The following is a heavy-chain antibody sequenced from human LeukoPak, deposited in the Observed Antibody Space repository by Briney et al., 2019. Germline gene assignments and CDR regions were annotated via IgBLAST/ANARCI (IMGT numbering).Heavy chain of an antibody. CDR3: AREGDKYANWFDT. D-gene: IGHD2-8*01. J-gene: IGHJ5*02. CDR2: IYYRGST. CDR1: SGSISSYY. V-gene: IGHV4-59*01. Sequence: SETLSLTCTVSSGSISSYYWSWIRQPPGKGLEWIGYIYYRGSTNYNPSLKSRVTISVDTSKNHFSLNLSSVTAADTAVYYCAREGDKYANWFDTWGQGTLVTVSS.